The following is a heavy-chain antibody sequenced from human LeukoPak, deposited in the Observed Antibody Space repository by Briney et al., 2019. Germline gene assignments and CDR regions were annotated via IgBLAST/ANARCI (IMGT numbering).Heavy chain of an antibody. J-gene: IGHJ4*02. CDR1: GYTLTELF. V-gene: IGHV1-24*01. D-gene: IGHD1-26*01. CDR3: ARYKTPLVGAIDY. CDR2: FDPEDGET. Sequence: EASVKVSCKVSGYTLTELFLHWVRHAPGKGLEWMGRFDPEDGETIYAQKFQGRVTMTEDTSTDTAYMELSSLSSEDTAVYYCARYKTPLVGAIDYWGQGTLVTVS.